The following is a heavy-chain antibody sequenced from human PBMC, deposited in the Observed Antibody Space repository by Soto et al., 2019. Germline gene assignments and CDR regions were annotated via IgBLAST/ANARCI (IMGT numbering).Heavy chain of an antibody. CDR2: ISPNRGDS. D-gene: IGHD6-19*01. Sequence: ASVKVSRKASGYTFTDYRVHWVRQAPGQGLEWMGWISPNRGDSSSAQRFQARVTMTRDTSINTAYMELRSLRSDDTAVYYCARDGQYSSAWSNVGTLLDLWGQGTAVTVSS. CDR3: ARDGQYSSAWSNVGTLLDL. CDR1: GYTFTDYR. J-gene: IGHJ5*02. V-gene: IGHV1-2*02.